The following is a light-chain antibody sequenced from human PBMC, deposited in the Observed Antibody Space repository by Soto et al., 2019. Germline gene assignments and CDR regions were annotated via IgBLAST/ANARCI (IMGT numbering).Light chain of an antibody. CDR2: GTS. V-gene: IGKV3-20*01. J-gene: IGKJ2*03. CDR1: QSVSSNY. Sequence: EIGLMQSPGTLSLSLGQIATLACMASQSVSSNYLAWYQQKPGQPPRLLICGTSSRATGSPDRFSGSGSVTDFTLTINRLQPEYVAVSYFQQYGNSPRYSFGQGTKLEI. CDR3: QQYGNSPRYS.